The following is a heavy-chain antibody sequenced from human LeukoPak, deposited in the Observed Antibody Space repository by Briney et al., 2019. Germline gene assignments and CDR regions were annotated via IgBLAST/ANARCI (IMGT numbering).Heavy chain of an antibody. D-gene: IGHD3-10*01. Sequence: GGSLRLSCAASGFTFSDYYMSWIRQAPGKGLEWVSYISSSGSTIYYADSVKGRFTISRDNAKNPLYLQMNSLRAEDTAVYYCARNSVMVRGVIDYWGQGTLVTVSS. J-gene: IGHJ4*02. CDR1: GFTFSDYY. CDR2: ISSSGSTI. V-gene: IGHV3-11*01. CDR3: ARNSVMVRGVIDY.